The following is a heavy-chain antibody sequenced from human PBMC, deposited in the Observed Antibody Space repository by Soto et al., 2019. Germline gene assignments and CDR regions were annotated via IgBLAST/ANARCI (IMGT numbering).Heavy chain of an antibody. J-gene: IGHJ4*02. CDR1: GGSFSGYY. V-gene: IGHV4-34*01. CDR3: ASGTKGYSGYDLHY. CDR2: INHSGST. D-gene: IGHD5-12*01. Sequence: SETLSLNCAVYGGSFSGYYWSWCRQPPGKGMEWIGEINHSGSTNYNPSLKSRVTISVDTSKNQFSLKLSSVTAADTAVYYCASGTKGYSGYDLHYWGQGTLVTVSS.